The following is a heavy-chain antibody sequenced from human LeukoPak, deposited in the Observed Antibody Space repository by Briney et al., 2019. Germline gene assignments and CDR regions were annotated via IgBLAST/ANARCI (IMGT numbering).Heavy chain of an antibody. J-gene: IGHJ6*03. Sequence: PGGSLRLSCAASGFTFSSYSMNWVRQAPGKGLEWVSYISSSSSTIYYADSVKGRFTISRDNAKNSLYLQMNSLRAEDTAVYYCARDNDYGRPMDVWGKGTTVTVSS. V-gene: IGHV3-48*01. CDR2: ISSSSSTI. CDR1: GFTFSSYS. CDR3: ARDNDYGRPMDV. D-gene: IGHD4-17*01.